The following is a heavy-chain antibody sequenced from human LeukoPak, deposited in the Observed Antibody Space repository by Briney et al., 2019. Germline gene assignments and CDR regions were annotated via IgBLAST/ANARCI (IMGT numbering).Heavy chain of an antibody. V-gene: IGHV3-7*03. CDR3: ATSWGPDTSAFRWGRDGMDV. D-gene: IGHD3-16*01. CDR2: IKQDGSEK. CDR1: GFTFSRYW. Sequence: PGGSLRLSCAASGFTFSRYWMSWVRQAPGKGLEWVANIKQDGSEKYYVASVKGRFTIARDNAKNSLYLQMNSLRAEDTAVYYCATSWGPDTSAFRWGRDGMDVWGQGTTVIVS. J-gene: IGHJ6*02.